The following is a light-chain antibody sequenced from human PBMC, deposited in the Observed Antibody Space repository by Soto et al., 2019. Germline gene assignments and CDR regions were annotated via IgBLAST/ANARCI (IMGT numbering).Light chain of an antibody. CDR1: QDISTS. CDR3: QQYKDYPLT. J-gene: IGKJ4*01. V-gene: IGKV1-16*02. Sequence: DIQMTQSPSSLSASVGDRITITCRASQDISTSLVWFQLKPGKAPKSLIYAASRLLSGVPSKFSGSGSETEFTLTISSLQPEDFATYYCQQYKDYPLTFGGGTRVEIK. CDR2: AAS.